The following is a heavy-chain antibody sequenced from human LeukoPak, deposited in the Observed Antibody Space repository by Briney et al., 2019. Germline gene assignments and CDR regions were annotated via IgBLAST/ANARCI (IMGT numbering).Heavy chain of an antibody. CDR3: ASQGSSWLTFDY. J-gene: IGHJ4*02. Sequence: GASVKVSCKASGYTFTSYAMHWVRQAPGQRLEWMGWINAGNGNTKYSQKFQGRVTITRVTSASTAYMELSSLRSEDTAVYYCASQGSSWLTFDYWGQGTLVTVSS. V-gene: IGHV1-3*01. CDR2: INAGNGNT. CDR1: GYTFTSYA. D-gene: IGHD6-13*01.